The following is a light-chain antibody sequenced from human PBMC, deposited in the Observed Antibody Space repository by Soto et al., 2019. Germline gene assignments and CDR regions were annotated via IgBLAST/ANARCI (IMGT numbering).Light chain of an antibody. CDR2: DVS. V-gene: IGLV2-18*02. CDR1: SSDVGSYNR. J-gene: IGLJ1*01. CDR3: RSYTSSSTDV. Sequence: QSALTQPPSVSGSPGQSVTISCTGTSSDVGSYNRVSWYQQSPGAAPKLMIYDVSSRPSGVPDRFSGSKSDNTASLIISGLQAEDEADYYYRSYTSSSTDVFGTGTKVTVL.